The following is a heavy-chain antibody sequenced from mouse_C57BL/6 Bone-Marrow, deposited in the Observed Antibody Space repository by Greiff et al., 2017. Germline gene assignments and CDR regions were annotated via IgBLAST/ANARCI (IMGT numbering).Heavy chain of an antibody. CDR2: IDPSDSYT. CDR3: ARDYCSSYDYFDY. V-gene: IGHV1-69*01. CDR1: GYTFTSYW. J-gene: IGHJ2*01. Sequence: QVQLQQPGAELVMPGASVKLSCKASGYTFTSYWMHWVKQRPGQGLEWIGEIDPSDSYTNYNQKFKGKSTLTVDKSSSTAYMQLSSLTSEDSAVYYCARDYCSSYDYFDYWGQGTTLTVSS. D-gene: IGHD1-1*01.